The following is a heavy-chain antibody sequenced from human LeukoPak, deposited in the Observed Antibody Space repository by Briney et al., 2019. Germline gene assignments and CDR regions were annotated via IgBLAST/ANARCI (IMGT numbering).Heavy chain of an antibody. CDR1: GLTFSSYS. Sequence: PGGSLRLSCAASGLTFSSYSMNWVRQAPGKGLEWVSSISSSSSYIYYADSVKGRFTISRDNAKNSLYLQMNSLRAEDTAVYYCARDAIAAAGSYFDYWGQGTLVTVSS. CDR3: ARDAIAAAGSYFDY. D-gene: IGHD6-13*01. J-gene: IGHJ4*02. CDR2: ISSSSSYI. V-gene: IGHV3-21*01.